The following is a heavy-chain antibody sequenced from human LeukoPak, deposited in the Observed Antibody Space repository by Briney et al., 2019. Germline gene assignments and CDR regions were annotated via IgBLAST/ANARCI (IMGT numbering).Heavy chain of an antibody. D-gene: IGHD2-21*02. V-gene: IGHV3-30*18. CDR1: GFTFSSYG. CDR3: AKDLERHIVVVTASAVDY. J-gene: IGHJ4*02. Sequence: GGSLRLSCAASGFTFSSYGMHWVRQAPGKGLEWVAIISYDGSNKYYADSVKGRFTISRDNSKNTLYLQMNSLRAEDTAVYYCAKDLERHIVVVTASAVDYWGQGTLVTVSS. CDR2: ISYDGSNK.